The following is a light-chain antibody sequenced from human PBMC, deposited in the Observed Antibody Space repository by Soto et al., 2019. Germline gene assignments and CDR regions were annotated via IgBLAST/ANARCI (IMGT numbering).Light chain of an antibody. J-gene: IGKJ3*01. Sequence: EIVLTQSPGTLSLSQGERATLSCRASQSISSSYLAWYQQKPGQAPRLLVYGASSRATGTPDRFSGSGSGTDFTLTISRLEPEDFAVYYCQQYGSSRFTFGPGTKMDIK. CDR1: QSISSSY. V-gene: IGKV3-20*01. CDR3: QQYGSSRFT. CDR2: GAS.